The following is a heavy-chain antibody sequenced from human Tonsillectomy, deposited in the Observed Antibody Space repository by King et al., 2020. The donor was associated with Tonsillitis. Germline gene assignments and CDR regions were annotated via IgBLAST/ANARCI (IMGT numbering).Heavy chain of an antibody. CDR3: AKRFSGNSGSFDY. Sequence: VQLVESGGALVQPGESLRLSCAASGFTFSSYAMNGVRKAPGKGLDGFSAISGSGTNTYYADSGKGRFTISRDISKNTLYLQMNSLRAEDTAVYYCAKRFSGNSGSFDYWGQGTLVSVSS. J-gene: IGHJ4*02. V-gene: IGHV3-23*04. D-gene: IGHD6-19*01. CDR2: ISGSGTNT. CDR1: GFTFSSYA.